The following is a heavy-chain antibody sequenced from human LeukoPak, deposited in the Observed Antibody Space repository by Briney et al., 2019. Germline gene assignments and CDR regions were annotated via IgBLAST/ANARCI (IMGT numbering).Heavy chain of an antibody. CDR1: GGSISSYY. J-gene: IGHJ4*02. CDR3: ARLRLDGYNYFDY. V-gene: IGHV4-4*07. Sequence: SETLSLTCTVSGGSISSYYWSWIRQPAGKGLEWIGRIYSSGNTNYNPSLNSRVTMSVDTSENRFSLKLSSVTAADTAVYYCARLRLDGYNYFDYWGQGTLVTVSS. CDR2: IYSSGNT. D-gene: IGHD5-24*01.